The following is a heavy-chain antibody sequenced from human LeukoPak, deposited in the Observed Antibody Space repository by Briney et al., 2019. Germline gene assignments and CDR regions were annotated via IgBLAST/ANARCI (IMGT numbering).Heavy chain of an antibody. J-gene: IGHJ4*02. CDR2: ISASGASP. CDR3: AKGGDYCSSTTCYDDY. Sequence: GGSLRLSCAASGFSFGSYAMSWVRQAAGKGLEWVSTISASGASPYSADSVKGRFTISRDNSKNTLCLQMNSLKVADTALYYCAKGGDYCSSTTCYDDYWGQGTLVTVSS. D-gene: IGHD2-2*01. CDR1: GFSFGSYA. V-gene: IGHV3-23*01.